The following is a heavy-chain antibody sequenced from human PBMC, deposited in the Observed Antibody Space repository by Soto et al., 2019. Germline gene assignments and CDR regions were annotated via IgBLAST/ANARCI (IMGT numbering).Heavy chain of an antibody. V-gene: IGHV3-30-3*01. CDR2: ISCAGTST. J-gene: IGHJ4*02. Sequence: PGGSLRLSCAASGFTLSSYAMHWVRQAPGKGLEWVAVISCAGTSTYYADSVRGRFTISRDNSKDTVYLQLNSLRTEDTAVYHCATGIRTAMEWLFRIDYWGQGTLVTVSS. CDR3: ATGIRTAMEWLFRIDY. D-gene: IGHD3-3*01. CDR1: GFTLSSYA.